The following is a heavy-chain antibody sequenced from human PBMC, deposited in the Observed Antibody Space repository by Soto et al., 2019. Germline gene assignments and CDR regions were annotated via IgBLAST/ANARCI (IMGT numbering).Heavy chain of an antibody. CDR3: ARVQAYCGGDCYDGYYYYGMDV. V-gene: IGHV3-53*01. Sequence: GGSLRLSCAASGFTVSSNYMSWVRQAPGKGLEWVSVIYSGGSTYYADSVKGRFTISRDNSKNTLYLQMNSLRAEDTAVYYCARVQAYCGGDCYDGYYYYGMDVWGQGTTVTVSS. J-gene: IGHJ6*02. D-gene: IGHD2-21*02. CDR2: IYSGGST. CDR1: GFTVSSNY.